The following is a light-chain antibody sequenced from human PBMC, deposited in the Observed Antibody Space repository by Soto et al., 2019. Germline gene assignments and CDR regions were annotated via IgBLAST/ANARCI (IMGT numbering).Light chain of an antibody. CDR1: QSITDY. CDR2: AAS. CDR3: QQSSSTPWT. Sequence: DIQLTQSPSSLSAFVGDRVTITCRASQSITDYLNWYQQKPGKAPKLLIYAASSSQSGVPSRFSGSGSGTDFTLTISSLQPEDFATYYCQQSSSTPWTFGQGTKVEIK. J-gene: IGKJ1*01. V-gene: IGKV1-39*01.